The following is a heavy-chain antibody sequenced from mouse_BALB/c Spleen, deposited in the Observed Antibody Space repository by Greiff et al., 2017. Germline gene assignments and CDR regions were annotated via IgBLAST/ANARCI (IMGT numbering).Heavy chain of an antibody. CDR2: ISSGSSTI. Sequence: DVKLVESGGGLVQPGGSRKLSCAASGFTFSSFGMHWVRQAPEKGLEWVAYISSGSSTIYYADTVKGRFTISRDNPKNTLFLQMTSLRSEDTAMYYCAAHYYGTPYYYAMDYWGQGTSVTVSS. V-gene: IGHV5-17*02. CDR3: AAHYYGTPYYYAMDY. J-gene: IGHJ4*01. CDR1: GFTFSSFG. D-gene: IGHD1-1*01.